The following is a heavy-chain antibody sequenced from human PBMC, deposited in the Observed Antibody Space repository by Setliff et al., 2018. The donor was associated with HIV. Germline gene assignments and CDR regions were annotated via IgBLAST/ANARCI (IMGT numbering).Heavy chain of an antibody. CDR2: INPNSGGT. CDR1: GYTFTGYY. Sequence: GASVKVSCKASGYTFTGYYMHWVRQAPGQGLEWMGRINPNSGGTNYAQKFQGRVTMTRDTSMNTAYMELSRLRSDDTAVYYCGNFKYYSDRSYYYSVGPGVYWGQGTLVTVSS. CDR3: GNFKYYSDRSYYYSVGPGVY. D-gene: IGHD3-22*01. J-gene: IGHJ4*02. V-gene: IGHV1-2*06.